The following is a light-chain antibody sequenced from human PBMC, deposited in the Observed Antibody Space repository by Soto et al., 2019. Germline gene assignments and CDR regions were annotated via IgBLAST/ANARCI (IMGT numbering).Light chain of an antibody. CDR2: NDD. V-gene: IGLV1-44*01. CDR3: ASWDDSLNVVV. J-gene: IGLJ2*01. Sequence: QSVLTQPPSASGAPGQRVTISCSGSSSSIGGNTVNWYQQLPGTAPKLLIYNDDERPSGVPDRFSGSKSGTSSSLAISGLQSEDEADYYCASWDDSLNVVVFGGGTQLTVL. CDR1: SSSIGGNT.